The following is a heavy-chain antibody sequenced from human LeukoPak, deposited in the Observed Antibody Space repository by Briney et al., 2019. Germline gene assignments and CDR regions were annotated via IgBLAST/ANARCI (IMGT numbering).Heavy chain of an antibody. J-gene: IGHJ6*04. CDR1: GYSISSGYY. D-gene: IGHD5-12*01. CDR3: ARVEWATIHYGMDV. CDR2: IYHSGST. Sequence: SETLSLTCAVSGYSISSGYYRGWIRQPPGKGLEWIGSIYHSGSTYYNPSLKSRVTISVDTSKNQFSLKLSSVTAADTAVYYCARVEWATIHYGMDVWGKGTTVTVSS. V-gene: IGHV4-38-2*01.